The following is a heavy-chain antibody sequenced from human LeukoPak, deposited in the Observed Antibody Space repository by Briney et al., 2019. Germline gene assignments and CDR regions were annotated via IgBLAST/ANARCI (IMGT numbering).Heavy chain of an antibody. D-gene: IGHD1-26*01. Sequence: SETLSLTCTVSGGSISSSSYYWGWIRQPRGKGLEWLGSIYYSGSTYYNPSFKSRVTISVDTSKNQFSLKLSSVTAAYTAVYYYARPSIVGATRGAFDIWGQGTMVTVSS. J-gene: IGHJ3*02. CDR2: IYYSGST. CDR3: ARPSIVGATRGAFDI. CDR1: GGSISSSSYY. V-gene: IGHV4-39*01.